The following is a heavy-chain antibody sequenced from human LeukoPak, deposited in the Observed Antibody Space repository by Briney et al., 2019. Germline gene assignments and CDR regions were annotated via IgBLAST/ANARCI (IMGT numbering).Heavy chain of an antibody. Sequence: GGPLRLSGAASGFAFSAYWMHWVRQAPGKGLEWVSRINEDATTITYADSVKGRFIISRDNSKKSLYLQMNNLRAEDTAVYYCVRDLILVWTPGDDFDFWGQGTLVIVSS. D-gene: IGHD3-16*01. CDR1: GFAFSAYW. CDR3: VRDLILVWTPGDDFDF. CDR2: INEDATTI. J-gene: IGHJ4*02. V-gene: IGHV3-74*01.